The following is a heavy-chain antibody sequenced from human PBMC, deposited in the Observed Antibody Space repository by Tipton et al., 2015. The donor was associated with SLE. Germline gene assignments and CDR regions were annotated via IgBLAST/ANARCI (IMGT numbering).Heavy chain of an antibody. D-gene: IGHD5-12*01. CDR3: AKDIGNSGYLFDY. J-gene: IGHJ4*02. CDR1: GGSISPNY. Sequence: LSLTCTVSGGSISPNYWGWVRQAPGRGLEWVSGINWNSDNRGYADSVKGRFTISRDNAKNSLYLQINSLRPEDTALYYCAKDIGNSGYLFDYWGQGALVTVSS. V-gene: IGHV3-9*01. CDR2: INWNSDNR.